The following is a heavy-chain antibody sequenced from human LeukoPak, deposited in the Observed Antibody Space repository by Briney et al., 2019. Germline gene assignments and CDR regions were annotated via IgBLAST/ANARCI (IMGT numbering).Heavy chain of an antibody. J-gene: IGHJ5*02. CDR1: GDSVSSNSAA. V-gene: IGHV6-1*01. CDR2: TYYRSKWYN. Sequence: SQTLSLTCAISGDSVSSNSAAWNWIRQSPSRGLEWLGRTYYRSKWYNDYAVSVKSRITINPDTSKNQFSLQLNSVTPEDTAVYYCARDVGYCYGSGSYDQFDPWGQGTLVTVSS. D-gene: IGHD3-10*01. CDR3: ARDVGYCYGSGSYDQFDP.